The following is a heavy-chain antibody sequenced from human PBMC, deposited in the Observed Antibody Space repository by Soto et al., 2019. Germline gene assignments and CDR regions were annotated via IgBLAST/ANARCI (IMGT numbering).Heavy chain of an antibody. CDR3: AKARGSTTDCYSPDS. CDR2: ISASGGRP. J-gene: IGHJ5*01. Sequence: GGSLRLSCAASGFTFRSYTMSWVRQAPGKGLEWISSISASGGRPSYADSVQGRFIISRDNPMNTVYLQMSSLRAEDTARYFCAKARGSTTDCYSPDSWGKGTLVTVSS. V-gene: IGHV3-23*01. CDR1: GFTFRSYT. D-gene: IGHD2-15*01.